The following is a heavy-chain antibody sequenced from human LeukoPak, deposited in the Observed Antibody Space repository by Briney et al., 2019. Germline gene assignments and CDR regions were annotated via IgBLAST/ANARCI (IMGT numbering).Heavy chain of an antibody. CDR1: GFTFSSYG. V-gene: IGHV3-30*18. Sequence: GGALRLSCAASGFTFSSYGMHWVRQAPGKGLEWVAVMSYNGQITYYADSVKGRFTISRDNSQNMLYLQMNSLRVDDTSVYYCAKVQLERRELLPNFDSWGQGTLVTVSS. CDR3: AKVQLERRELLPNFDS. J-gene: IGHJ4*02. CDR2: MSYNGQIT. D-gene: IGHD1-1*01.